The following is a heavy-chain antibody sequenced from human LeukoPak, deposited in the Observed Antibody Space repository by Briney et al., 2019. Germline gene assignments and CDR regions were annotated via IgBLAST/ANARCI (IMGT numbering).Heavy chain of an antibody. CDR1: GGTFSSYA. CDR3: ARDMWSGYYQPGGYFDY. D-gene: IGHD3-3*01. V-gene: IGHV1-69*13. Sequence: SVKVSCKASGGTFSSYAISWVRQAPGQGLEWMGGIIPIFGTANYAQKFQGRVTITADESTSTAYMELSSLRSEDTAVYYCARDMWSGYYQPGGYFDYWGKGTLVTVSS. J-gene: IGHJ4*02. CDR2: IIPIFGTA.